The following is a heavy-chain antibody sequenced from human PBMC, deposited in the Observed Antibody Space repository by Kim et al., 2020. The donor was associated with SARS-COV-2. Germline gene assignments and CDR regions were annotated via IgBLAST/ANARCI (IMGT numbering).Heavy chain of an antibody. Sequence: GGSLRLSCAASGFTFSGSAMHWVRQASGKGLEWVGRIRSKANSYATAYAASVKGRFTISRDDSKNTAYLQMNSLKTEDTAVYYCTRGYSSSWSWYFDLWGRGTLVTVSS. D-gene: IGHD6-13*01. V-gene: IGHV3-73*01. CDR1: GFTFSGSA. CDR3: TRGYSSSWSWYFDL. J-gene: IGHJ2*01. CDR2: IRSKANSYAT.